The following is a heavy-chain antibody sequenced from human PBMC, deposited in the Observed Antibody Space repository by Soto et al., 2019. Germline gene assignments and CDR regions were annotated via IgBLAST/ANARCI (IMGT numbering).Heavy chain of an antibody. D-gene: IGHD3-22*01. CDR3: ARSGYYYPLDFDH. J-gene: IGHJ4*02. Sequence: GGSLRLSCAASGFTFSSSAMRWVRQAPGKGLEWVSALCGSGGRTYYADTVKGRFTVSRDNSKNTLYLQLNSLRAEDTAVYYCARSGYYYPLDFDHWGQGNLVTVSS. CDR1: GFTFSSSA. V-gene: IGHV3-23*01. CDR2: LCGSGGRT.